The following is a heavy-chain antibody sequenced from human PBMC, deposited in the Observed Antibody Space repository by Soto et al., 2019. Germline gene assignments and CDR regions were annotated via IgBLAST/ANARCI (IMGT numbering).Heavy chain of an antibody. CDR1: GETFASYN. Sequence: QVRLIQSGPQVRKPGSSVRVSCDPSGETFASYNIAWVRQAPGQGLEWMGKITPVFVSVRYRQKFQGRLTITADRSTGTSHMELSDLRLDDSAVYFCAREPLSIHADGLAPWGQGTLVTVSS. CDR2: ITPVFVSV. V-gene: IGHV1-69*08. J-gene: IGHJ5*02. CDR3: AREPLSIHADGLAP.